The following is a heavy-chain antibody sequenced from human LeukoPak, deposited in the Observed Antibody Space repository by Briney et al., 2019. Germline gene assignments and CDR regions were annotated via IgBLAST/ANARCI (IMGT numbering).Heavy chain of an antibody. CDR3: ARFIVVRGRAFDV. J-gene: IGHJ3*01. D-gene: IGHD3-10*01. CDR2: IYYSGST. Sequence: PSETLSLTCSVSGGSISSYYWSWIRQPPGKGLEWIGYIYYSGSTNYNPSLKSRVTISVDTSKNQFSLKLSSVTAADTAVYYCARFIVVRGRAFDVWGQGTMVTASS. CDR1: GGSISSYY. V-gene: IGHV4-59*01.